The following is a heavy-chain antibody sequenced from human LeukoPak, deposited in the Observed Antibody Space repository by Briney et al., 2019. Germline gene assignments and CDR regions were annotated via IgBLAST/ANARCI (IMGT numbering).Heavy chain of an antibody. V-gene: IGHV3-11*01. CDR2: ISIGAGTV. CDR1: GFSFSDYY. D-gene: IGHD3-9*01. Sequence: PGGSLRLSCEASGFSFSDYYMDWMRQAPGKGLEWVAYISIGAGTVYYADSLKGRFTVSRDDANKSLYLEMHSLRAEDSAVYYCARGLVVGDVLTGYSDYWSQGTLVTVSS. J-gene: IGHJ4*02. CDR3: ARGLVVGDVLTGYSDY.